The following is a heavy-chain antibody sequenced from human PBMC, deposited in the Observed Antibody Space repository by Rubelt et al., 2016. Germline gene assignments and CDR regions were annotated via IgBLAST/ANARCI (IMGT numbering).Heavy chain of an antibody. CDR1: GGSISSSG. CDR2: ISSSSSYI. Sequence: LQLQESGPGLVKPSETLSLTCTVSGGSISSSGYYWGWIRQPPGKGLEWVSSISSSSSYIYYADSVKGRFTISRDNAKNSLYLQMNSLRAEDTAVYYCAKDHGDYSFDYWGQGTLVTVSS. D-gene: IGHD4-17*01. V-gene: IGHV3-21*04. J-gene: IGHJ4*02. CDR3: AKDHGDYSFDY.